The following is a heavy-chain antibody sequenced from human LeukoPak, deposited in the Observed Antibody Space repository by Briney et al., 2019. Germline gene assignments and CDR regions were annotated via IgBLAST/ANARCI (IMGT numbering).Heavy chain of an antibody. V-gene: IGHV3-30-3*01. J-gene: IGHJ4*02. D-gene: IGHD2-15*01. CDR3: ARDKVLVVVAATFDY. Sequence: GGSLRLSCAASGFTFSSYAMHWVRQAPGKGLEWVAVMSYDGSNKYYADSVKGRFTISRDNSKNTLYLQMNSLRAEDTAVYYCARDKVLVVVAATFDYWGQGTLVTVSS. CDR2: MSYDGSNK. CDR1: GFTFSSYA.